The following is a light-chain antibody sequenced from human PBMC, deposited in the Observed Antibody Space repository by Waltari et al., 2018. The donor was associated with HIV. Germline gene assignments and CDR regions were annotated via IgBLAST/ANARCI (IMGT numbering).Light chain of an antibody. CDR2: KDS. CDR1: ALPKQY. CDR3: QSSDISRV. V-gene: IGLV3-25*03. Sequence: SYELTQPPSVSVSPGQTARITCSGDALPKQYAFWYQQKEGQAPVVVIYKDSERPSGFPERFSGSSSGTTVTLTISGVQAEDEADYYCQSSDISRVFGGGTKLTVL. J-gene: IGLJ3*02.